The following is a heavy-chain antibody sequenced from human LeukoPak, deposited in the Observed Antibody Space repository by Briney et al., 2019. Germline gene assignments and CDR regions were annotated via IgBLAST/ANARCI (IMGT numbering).Heavy chain of an antibody. CDR3: ARLAPSGRAFDI. CDR1: GYAITSGGFS. Sequence: SQTLSLTCTVSGYAITSGGFSWNWIRQPPGKGLEWIGCIYDRGPAYYNPSLKSRFTISVDRPKNQFFLNVTSLTAADTAVYYCARLAPSGRAFDIWGQGTMVTVSS. CDR2: IYDRGPA. J-gene: IGHJ3*02. D-gene: IGHD1-26*01. V-gene: IGHV4-30-2*01.